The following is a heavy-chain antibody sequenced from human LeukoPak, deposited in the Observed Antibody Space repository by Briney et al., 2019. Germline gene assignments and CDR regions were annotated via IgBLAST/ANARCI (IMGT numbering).Heavy chain of an antibody. Sequence: GGSLRLSCAASGFTFSSYAMHWVRQAPGKGLEWVAVISYDGSNKYYADSVKGRFTISRDNSKNTLYLQMNSLRAEDTAVYYCARDHYNSGSYYEDWGWGTLVTVSS. CDR3: ARDHYNSGSYYED. CDR2: ISYDGSNK. J-gene: IGHJ4*02. CDR1: GFTFSSYA. D-gene: IGHD3-10*01. V-gene: IGHV3-30-3*01.